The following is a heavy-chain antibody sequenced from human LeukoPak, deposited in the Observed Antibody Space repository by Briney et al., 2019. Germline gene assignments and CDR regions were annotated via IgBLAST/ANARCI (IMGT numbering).Heavy chain of an antibody. CDR3: ARGVRTDSFDY. J-gene: IGHJ4*02. D-gene: IGHD1-14*01. V-gene: IGHV4-59*01. Sequence: SETLSLTCTVSGGSISSYYWSWIRQPPGKGLEWIGYIYYSGSTNYNPSLKSRVTISVGTSKNQFSLKLSSVTAADTAVYYCARGVRTDSFDYWGQGTLVTVSS. CDR1: GGSISSYY. CDR2: IYYSGST.